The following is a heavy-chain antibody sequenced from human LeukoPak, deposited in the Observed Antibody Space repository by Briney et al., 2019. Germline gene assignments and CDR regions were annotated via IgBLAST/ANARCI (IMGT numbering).Heavy chain of an antibody. Sequence: ASVKVSCNVSGFILTELSMHWVRPAPGKGLEWMGGFDPEDGETIYAQKFQGRVTMTEDTSTDTAYMEQSSLRSEDTAVYYCATVRFPEGFVVDFGAFDIWGQGTMVTVSS. CDR3: ATVRFPEGFVVDFGAFDI. CDR2: FDPEDGET. D-gene: IGHD3-3*01. V-gene: IGHV1-24*01. CDR1: GFILTELS. J-gene: IGHJ3*02.